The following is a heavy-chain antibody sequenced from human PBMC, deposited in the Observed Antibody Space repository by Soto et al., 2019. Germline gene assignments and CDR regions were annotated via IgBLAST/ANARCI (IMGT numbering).Heavy chain of an antibody. Sequence: GASVKVSCKASGYTFTSYAMHCVRQAPEQRLEWMGWINAGNGNTKYSQKFQGRVTITRDTSASTAYMELSSLRSEDTAVYYCARGGNYEPGGHDWFDPWGQGTLVTVSS. CDR2: INAGNGNT. CDR1: GYTFTSYA. J-gene: IGHJ5*02. D-gene: IGHD4-4*01. V-gene: IGHV1-3*01. CDR3: ARGGNYEPGGHDWFDP.